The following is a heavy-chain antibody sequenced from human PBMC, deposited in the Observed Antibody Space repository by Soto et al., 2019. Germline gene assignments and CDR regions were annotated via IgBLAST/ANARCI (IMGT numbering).Heavy chain of an antibody. Sequence: QLQLQESGPGLVKPSETLSLTCTVSGGSISSSSYYWGWIRQPPGKGLEWIGSIYYSGSTYYNPSLKSRVTISADTSKNQFSLKLSSVTAADTAVYYCARRQRDCSGGSCYYAFDIWGQGTMVTVSS. D-gene: IGHD2-15*01. V-gene: IGHV4-39*01. CDR1: GGSISSSSYY. CDR2: IYYSGST. J-gene: IGHJ3*02. CDR3: ARRQRDCSGGSCYYAFDI.